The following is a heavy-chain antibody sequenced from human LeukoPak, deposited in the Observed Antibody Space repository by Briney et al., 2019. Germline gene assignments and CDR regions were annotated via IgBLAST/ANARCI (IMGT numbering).Heavy chain of an antibody. V-gene: IGHV3-21*01. J-gene: IGHJ4*02. Sequence: GGSLRLSWAASGFTFSNFSMNWVRQAPGKGLEWVSSITSSGSYIYYADSVKGRFTISRDNARNSLYLQMNSLRAEDTAIYYCARAEALKFRDFDYWGQGTLVTVSS. CDR1: GFTFSNFS. CDR3: ARAEALKFRDFDY. CDR2: ITSSGSYI.